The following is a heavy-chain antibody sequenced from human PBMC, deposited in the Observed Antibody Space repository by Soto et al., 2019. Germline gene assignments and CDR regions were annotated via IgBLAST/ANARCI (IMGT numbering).Heavy chain of an antibody. D-gene: IGHD3-9*01. CDR3: ARAGMNYDILTGLRYYFDY. V-gene: IGHV1-18*01. Sequence: QVQLVQSGAEVKKPGASVKVSCKASGSTFTSYGISWVRQAPGQGLEWMGWISAYNGNTNYAQKLQGRVTMTTDTSTSTAYMELRSLRSDDTAVYYCARAGMNYDILTGLRYYFDYWGQGTLVTVSS. CDR1: GSTFTSYG. CDR2: ISAYNGNT. J-gene: IGHJ4*02.